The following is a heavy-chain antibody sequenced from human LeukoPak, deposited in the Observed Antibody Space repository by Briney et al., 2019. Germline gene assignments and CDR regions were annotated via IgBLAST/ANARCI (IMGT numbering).Heavy chain of an antibody. CDR3: ARTKYSYNLADAFGI. CDR2: IAYDGSNK. Sequence: GGSLRLSCAASGFTFSKYAMHWVRQAPVKGLEWVAVIAYDGSNKYYAESVKGRFTISRDTSKNTLFLQMNSLRAEDTAVYYCARTKYSYNLADAFGIWGQGTTVTVSS. V-gene: IGHV3-30-3*01. D-gene: IGHD5-18*01. J-gene: IGHJ3*02. CDR1: GFTFSKYA.